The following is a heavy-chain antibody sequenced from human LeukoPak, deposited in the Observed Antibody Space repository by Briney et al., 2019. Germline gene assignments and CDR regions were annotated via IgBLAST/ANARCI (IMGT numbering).Heavy chain of an antibody. CDR3: ARALVFNYYHFWSGYYHWFDP. D-gene: IGHD3-3*01. CDR1: AGSISSYY. V-gene: IGHV4-59*01. CDR2: IYYSGST. Sequence: SETLSLTCPLSAGSISSYYWSWIRQPPGKGLEWIGYIYYSGSTNYNPSLKSRVTISVDTTKTQFSLKLSSVTAADTAVYYCARALVFNYYHFWSGYYHWFDPWGQGTLVTVSS. J-gene: IGHJ5*02.